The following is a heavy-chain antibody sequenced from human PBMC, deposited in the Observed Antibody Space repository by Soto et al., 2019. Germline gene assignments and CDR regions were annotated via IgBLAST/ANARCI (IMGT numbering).Heavy chain of an antibody. Sequence: VASVKVSCKVSGYTLTELSMHWVRQAPGKGLEWMGGFDPEDGETIYAQKFQGRVTMTEDTSTDTAYMELSSLRSEDTAVYYCATDLYARGLRLGELSQNYWGQGTLVTVSS. V-gene: IGHV1-24*01. CDR2: FDPEDGET. D-gene: IGHD3-16*02. J-gene: IGHJ4*02. CDR1: GYTLTELS. CDR3: ATDLYARGLRLGELSQNY.